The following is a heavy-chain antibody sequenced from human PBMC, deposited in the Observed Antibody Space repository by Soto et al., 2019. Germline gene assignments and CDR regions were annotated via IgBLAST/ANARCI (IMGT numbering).Heavy chain of an antibody. D-gene: IGHD2-15*01. V-gene: IGHV3-48*03. CDR3: ARDCSGGSCYSTYYYYGIDV. Sequence: GGSLRLSCAASGFTFSSYEMNWVRQAPGKGLEWVSYISSSGSTIYYADSVRGRFTISRDNAKNSLYLQMNSLRAEDTAVYYCARDCSGGSCYSTYYYYGIDVSGTGTTVTVSS. J-gene: IGHJ6*04. CDR2: ISSSGSTI. CDR1: GFTFSSYE.